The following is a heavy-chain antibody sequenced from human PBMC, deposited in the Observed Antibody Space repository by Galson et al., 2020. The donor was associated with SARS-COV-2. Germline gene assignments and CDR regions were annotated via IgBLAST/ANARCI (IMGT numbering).Heavy chain of an antibody. V-gene: IGHV5-51*01. D-gene: IGHD2-2*01. J-gene: IGHJ4*02. CDR1: GYFFTSNW. CDR2: IYPADSDT. CDR3: AMSPQLLPATD. Sequence: GESLKISCKGSGYFFTSNWIGWVRQVPGKGLEWMGIIYPADSDTRYSPSFQGQVPISADKSINTAYLQWSSLKASDTAMYYCAMSPQLLPATDWGQGTLVAVSS.